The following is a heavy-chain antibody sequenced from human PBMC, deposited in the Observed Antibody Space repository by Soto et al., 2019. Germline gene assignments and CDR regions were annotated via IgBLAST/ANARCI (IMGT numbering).Heavy chain of an antibody. D-gene: IGHD3-3*01. CDR2: ISGSGGST. J-gene: IGHJ4*02. CDR3: AKGNNLEWFLSPIAY. Sequence: EVQLLGSGGDLVQPGGSLRLSCAASGFTFSNYVMSWVRQAPGKGLEWVSAISGSGGSTYSADSVKGLFTISRDNSKSTLYLQMDILRAEDTAVYYCAKGNNLEWFLSPIAYWGQGTLVTVSS. V-gene: IGHV3-23*01. CDR1: GFTFSNYV.